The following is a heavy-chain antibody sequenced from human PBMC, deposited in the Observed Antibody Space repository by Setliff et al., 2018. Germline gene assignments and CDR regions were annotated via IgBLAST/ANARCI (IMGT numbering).Heavy chain of an antibody. CDR2: TIPVFGTT. CDR1: GATFSSHG. Sequence: AASVKVSCKASGATFSSHGISWVRQAPGQGLEWMGGTIPVFGTTDYAQKFQGRVTIMTDESTSTAYMELSSLTSEDTAVYYCVREGVDRRSSTDYRYYMDVWGKGTTVTVS. J-gene: IGHJ6*03. V-gene: IGHV1-69*05. CDR3: VREGVDRRSSTDYRYYMDV. D-gene: IGHD6-6*01.